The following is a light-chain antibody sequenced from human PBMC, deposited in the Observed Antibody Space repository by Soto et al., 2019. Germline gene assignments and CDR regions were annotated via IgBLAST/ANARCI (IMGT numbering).Light chain of an antibody. J-gene: IGLJ1*01. CDR1: SSDVGGYNY. CDR2: DAT. V-gene: IGLV2-14*03. Sequence: QSALTQPASVSGSPGPSITISCTGTSSDVGGYNYVSWYQHHPGKAPKLIIYDATNRPSGVSNSFSGSKSGNTASLTISGLQPEDEADYYCSSYTTSNTRQIVFGTGTKVTVL. CDR3: SSYTTSNTRQIV.